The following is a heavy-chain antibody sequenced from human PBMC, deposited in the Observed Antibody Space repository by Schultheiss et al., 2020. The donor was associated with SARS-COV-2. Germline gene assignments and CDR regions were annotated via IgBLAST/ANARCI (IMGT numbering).Heavy chain of an antibody. Sequence: GGSLRLSCAASGFTFSSYAMHWVRQAPGKGLEWVAVISYDGSNKYYADSVKGRFTISRDNSKNTLYLEMNSLRAEDTAVYYCAKRGQGYSGYAYYFDYWGQGTLVTVSS. D-gene: IGHD5-12*01. V-gene: IGHV3-30-3*02. CDR1: GFTFSSYA. CDR3: AKRGQGYSGYAYYFDY. J-gene: IGHJ4*02. CDR2: ISYDGSNK.